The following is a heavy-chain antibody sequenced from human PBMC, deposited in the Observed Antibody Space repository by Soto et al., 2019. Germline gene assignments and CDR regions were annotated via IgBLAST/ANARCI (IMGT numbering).Heavy chain of an antibody. Sequence: PGKGLEWVAIISSDGSNTYYADSVKGRFTISRDNSKNTLYLQMNSLRAEDTSVYYCANEGFFFRADDGIRDSVPVSAFLLNRSSDL. CDR2: ISSDGSNT. V-gene: IGHV3-30*18. J-gene: IGHJ2*01. D-gene: IGHD3-3*01. CDR3: ANEGFFFRADDGIRDSVPVSAFLLNRSSDL.